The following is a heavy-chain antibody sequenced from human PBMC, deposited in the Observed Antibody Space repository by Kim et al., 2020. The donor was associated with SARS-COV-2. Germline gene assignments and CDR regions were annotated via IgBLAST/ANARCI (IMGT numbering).Heavy chain of an antibody. J-gene: IGHJ6*01. CDR2: NT. Sequence: NTGYAQKFQGSVTMTRNTSISTAYMELSSPTSEDTAVYYCARGLFNGMDVWGQGTTVTVSS. V-gene: IGHV1-8*01. D-gene: IGHD2-21*01. CDR3: ARGLFNGMDV.